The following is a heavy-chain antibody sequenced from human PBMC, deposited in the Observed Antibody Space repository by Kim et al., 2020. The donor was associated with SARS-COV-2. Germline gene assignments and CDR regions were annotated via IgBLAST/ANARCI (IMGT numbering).Heavy chain of an antibody. CDR2: IYSGGST. Sequence: GGSLRLSCAASGFTVSSNYMSWVRQAPGKGLEWVSVIYSGGSTYYADSVKGRFTISRDNSKNTLYLQMNSLRAEDTAVYYCARSIAARLFGFDYWGQGTLVTVSS. J-gene: IGHJ4*02. V-gene: IGHV3-66*01. D-gene: IGHD6-6*01. CDR3: ARSIAARLFGFDY. CDR1: GFTVSSNY.